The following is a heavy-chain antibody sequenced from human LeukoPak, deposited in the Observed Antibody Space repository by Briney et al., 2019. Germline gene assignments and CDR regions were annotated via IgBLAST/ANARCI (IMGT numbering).Heavy chain of an antibody. V-gene: IGHV3-21*01. J-gene: IGHJ4*02. Sequence: GGSLRLSCAASGFTFSSYSMNWVRQAPGKGLEWVSSISSSSSYIYYADSVKGRFTISRDNAKNSLYLQMNSLRAEDTAVYYCAGGRTIFGVVTNFDYWGQGTLVTVSS. CDR1: GFTFSSYS. D-gene: IGHD3-3*01. CDR2: ISSSSSYI. CDR3: AGGRTIFGVVTNFDY.